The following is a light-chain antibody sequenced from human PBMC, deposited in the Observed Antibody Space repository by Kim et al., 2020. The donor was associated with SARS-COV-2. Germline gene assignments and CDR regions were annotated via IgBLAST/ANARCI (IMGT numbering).Light chain of an antibody. CDR3: CSYAVTYTLV. CDR2: DVT. V-gene: IGLV2-11*01. J-gene: IGLJ3*02. CDR1: GRDVGGYNY. Sequence: QSALTQPRSVSGSPGQSVTISCTGTGRDVGGYNYVSWYQYHPGKAPKLLIYDVTKRPSGVPDRFSGSKFGNTASLTISRLQPEDEADYYCCSYAVTYTLVFGGGTQLT.